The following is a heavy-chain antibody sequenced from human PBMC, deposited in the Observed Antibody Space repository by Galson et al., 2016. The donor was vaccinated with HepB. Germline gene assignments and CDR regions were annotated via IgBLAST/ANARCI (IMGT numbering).Heavy chain of an antibody. V-gene: IGHV3-20*04. CDR3: AKSSGYYFVDSFDM. Sequence: SLSLSCAASGFTFDDYGMNWARPVPGKGLEWVSGINWNGGTTNYVDSVKGRFTISRDNAKNSLYLQMNSLRAGDTALYYCAKSSGYYFVDSFDMWGQGTMVTVSS. CDR2: INWNGGTT. CDR1: GFTFDDYG. J-gene: IGHJ3*02. D-gene: IGHD3-22*01.